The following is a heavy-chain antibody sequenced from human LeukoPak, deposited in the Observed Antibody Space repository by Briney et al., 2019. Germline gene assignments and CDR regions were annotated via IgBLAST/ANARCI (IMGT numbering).Heavy chain of an antibody. CDR2: ISSSSSYI. J-gene: IGHJ3*02. CDR3: ASPSAGTLDAFDI. CDR1: GFTFSSYS. Sequence: GGSLSPSCAASGFTFSSYSMNWVRQAPGKGLEWVSSISSSSSYISYADSVKGRFTISRDNAKNSLYLQMNSLRAEDTAVYYCASPSAGTLDAFDIWGQGTMVTVSS. V-gene: IGHV3-21*01. D-gene: IGHD6-19*01.